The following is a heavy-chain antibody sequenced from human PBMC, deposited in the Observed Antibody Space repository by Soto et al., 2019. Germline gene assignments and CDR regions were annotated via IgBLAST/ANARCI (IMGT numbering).Heavy chain of an antibody. CDR2: ISSSSSYI. CDR3: ARSGNYYYFHGMDV. D-gene: IGHD1-26*01. CDR1: GFTFSSYS. J-gene: IGHJ6*02. V-gene: IGHV3-21*01. Sequence: GGSLRLSCAASGFTFSSYSMNWVRQAPGKGLEWVSSISSSSSYIYYADSVKGRFTISRDNAKNSLYLQMNSLRAEDTAVYYCARSGNYYYFHGMDVWVQGTTVTVSS.